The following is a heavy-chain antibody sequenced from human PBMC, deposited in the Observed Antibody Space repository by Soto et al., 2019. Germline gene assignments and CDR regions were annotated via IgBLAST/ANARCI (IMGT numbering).Heavy chain of an antibody. CDR2: ISAYNGNT. V-gene: IGHV1-18*01. CDR1: GYTFTSYG. J-gene: IGHJ6*03. D-gene: IGHD3-10*01. Sequence: ASVKVSCKASGYTFTSYGISWVLQAPGQGLEWMGWISAYNGNTNYAQKLQGRVTMTTDTSTSTAYMELRSLRSDDTAVYYCARSLGSGSYYYCYMDVWGKGTTVTVSS. CDR3: ARSLGSGSYYYCYMDV.